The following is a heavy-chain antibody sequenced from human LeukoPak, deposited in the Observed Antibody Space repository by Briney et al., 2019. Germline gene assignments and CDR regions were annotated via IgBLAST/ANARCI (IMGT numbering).Heavy chain of an antibody. CDR3: ARDIAVAGRPS. V-gene: IGHV4-39*07. Sequence: PSETLSLTCTVSGGSISSSSYYWGWIRQPPGKGLEWIGSIYYSGSTYYNPSLKSRVTISVDTSKNQFSLKLSSVTAADTAVYYCARDIAVAGRPSWGQGTLVTVSS. J-gene: IGHJ5*02. D-gene: IGHD6-19*01. CDR2: IYYSGST. CDR1: GGSISSSSYY.